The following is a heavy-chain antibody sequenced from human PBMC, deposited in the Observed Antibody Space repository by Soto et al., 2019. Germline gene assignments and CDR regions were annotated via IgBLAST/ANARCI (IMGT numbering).Heavy chain of an antibody. D-gene: IGHD3-10*01. J-gene: IGHJ4*02. Sequence: QAHLVESGGGVVQPGRSLRLSCAASGFTFTSYGRHWVRQAPGTRLEWVAVISYDGGLQHYADSVKGRFTISRDNSMNMVLLHMYSLSSDDTGVYSCESDRGYRHPYVPYSWGRGTLVSVSS. V-gene: IGHV3-30*03. CDR2: ISYDGGLQ. CDR3: ESDRGYRHPYVPYS. CDR1: GFTFTSYG.